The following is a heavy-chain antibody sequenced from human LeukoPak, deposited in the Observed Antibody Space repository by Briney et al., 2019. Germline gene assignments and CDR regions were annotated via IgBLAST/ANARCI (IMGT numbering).Heavy chain of an antibody. J-gene: IGHJ4*02. Sequence: GESLKISFQGSGYSFTSYWIGWVRQVPGKGLEWMGIIYPGDSDTRYSPSFQGQVTISAHKSISTAYLQWSSLKASDTAMYYCARPATTVAGTSAFDYWGQGTLVTVSS. CDR3: ARPATTVAGTSAFDY. CDR2: IYPGDSDT. D-gene: IGHD6-19*01. V-gene: IGHV5-51*01. CDR1: GYSFTSYW.